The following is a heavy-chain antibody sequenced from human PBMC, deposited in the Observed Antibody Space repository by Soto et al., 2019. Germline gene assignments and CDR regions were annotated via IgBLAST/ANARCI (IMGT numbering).Heavy chain of an antibody. Sequence: ASVKVSCKASGYSFTDNHIHWVRQAPGQGLEWLGRINPKSGGTSTAQKFQGWVTVTTDTSISTASMELTRLTSDDTAIYYCARGDSTDCSNGVCSFFYNHDMDVWGQGTTVTVSS. D-gene: IGHD2-8*01. J-gene: IGHJ6*02. CDR2: INPKSGGT. CDR1: GYSFTDNH. CDR3: ARGDSTDCSNGVCSFFYNHDMDV. V-gene: IGHV1-2*04.